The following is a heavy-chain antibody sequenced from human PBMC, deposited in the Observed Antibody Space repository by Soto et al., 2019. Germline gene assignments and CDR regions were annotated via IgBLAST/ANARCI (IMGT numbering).Heavy chain of an antibody. CDR3: AKSSGWFHPFDY. V-gene: IGHV3-23*01. CDR1: GFTFSSYA. Sequence: GGSLRLYCAAPGFTFSSYALSWVRQAPGKGLEWVSVISGSGGSTYYAESVKGRFTISRDNSKNTLYLQMNSLRADDTAVYYCAKSSGWFHPFDYWGQGT. D-gene: IGHD6-19*01. CDR2: ISGSGGST. J-gene: IGHJ4*02.